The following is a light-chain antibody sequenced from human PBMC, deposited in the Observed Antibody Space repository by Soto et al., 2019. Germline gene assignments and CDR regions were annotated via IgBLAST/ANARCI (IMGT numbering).Light chain of an antibody. CDR2: GNS. CDR3: QSYDSSLSVV. V-gene: IGLV1-40*01. Sequence: QTVVTQPPSVSGATGQRVTISCTGSSSNIGAGYDVHWYQQLPGTAPKLLIYGNSNRPSGVPDRFSGSKSGTSASLAITGLQAEDEADYYCQSYDSSLSVVFGGGTQLTVL. J-gene: IGLJ2*01. CDR1: SSNIGAGYD.